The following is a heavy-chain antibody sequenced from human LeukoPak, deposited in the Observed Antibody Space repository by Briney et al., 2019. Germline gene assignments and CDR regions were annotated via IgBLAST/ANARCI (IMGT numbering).Heavy chain of an antibody. V-gene: IGHV4-34*01. D-gene: IGHD2-15*01. CDR2: INHSGST. CDR1: GGSCSGYY. Sequence: SETLSLTCAVYGGSCSGYYWSWIRQPPGKGREWIGEINHSGSTNYNPSLKSRVTISVDTSKNQFSLKLSSVTAADTAVYYCARGQGDPNSDIVVVVAADYWGQGTLVTVSS. J-gene: IGHJ4*02. CDR3: ARGQGDPNSDIVVVVAADY.